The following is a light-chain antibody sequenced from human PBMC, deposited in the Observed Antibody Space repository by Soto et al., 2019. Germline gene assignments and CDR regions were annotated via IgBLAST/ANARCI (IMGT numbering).Light chain of an antibody. CDR2: DVR. CDR1: SSDVGGYNY. V-gene: IGLV2-14*01. CDR3: SSYTSSSTD. J-gene: IGLJ1*01. Sequence: QSALTQPASVSGSPGQSITISCTGTSSDVGGYNYVSWYQQHPGKAPKLMIYDVRNRPSGVSNRFSGSKSGNTASLTISGLQAEDEADYYCSSYTSSSTDFGTGTKLTVL.